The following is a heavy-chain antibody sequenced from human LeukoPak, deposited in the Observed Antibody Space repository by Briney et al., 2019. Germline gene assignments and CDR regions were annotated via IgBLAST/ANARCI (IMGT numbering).Heavy chain of an antibody. V-gene: IGHV1-2*02. J-gene: IGHJ4*02. CDR3: ARTKIEGYCSSISCYIFDY. CDR1: GYTFTGYY. Sequence: ASVKVSCKASGYTFTGYYMHWVRQAPGQGLEWMGWINPNSGGTNYAQKSQGRVTMTRDTSISTAYMELSRLRSDDTAVYYCARTKIEGYCSSISCYIFDYWGQGTLVTVSS. CDR2: INPNSGGT. D-gene: IGHD2-2*02.